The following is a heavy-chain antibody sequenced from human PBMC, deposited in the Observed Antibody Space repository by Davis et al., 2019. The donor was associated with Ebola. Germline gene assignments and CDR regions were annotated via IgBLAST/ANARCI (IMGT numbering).Heavy chain of an antibody. CDR2: IKQDGSEK. CDR3: ARHDFWSGYRTVYYYYGMDV. Sequence: GGSLRLSCAASGFTFSSYGMHWVRQAPGKGLEWVANIKQDGSEKYYVDSVKGRFTISRDNAKNSLYLQMNSLRAEDTAVYYCARHDFWSGYRTVYYYYGMDVWGQGTTVTVSS. CDR1: GFTFSSYG. D-gene: IGHD3-3*01. V-gene: IGHV3-7*03. J-gene: IGHJ6*02.